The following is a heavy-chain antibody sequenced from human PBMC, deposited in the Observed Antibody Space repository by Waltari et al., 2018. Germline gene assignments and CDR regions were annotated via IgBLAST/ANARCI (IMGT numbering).Heavy chain of an antibody. CDR1: GFSFSHYW. J-gene: IGHJ6*02. V-gene: IGHV3-74*01. CDR3: ARLAPRTYRSPVPGRHYYYGMDV. CDR2: IGNDETSI. D-gene: IGHD3-10*01. Sequence: EERLLESGGGLVQPGDSLRLSCAGSGFSFSHYWMNWVPQAPGKGLVWVARIGNDETSISYADSVKGRLTISRDNAKNTVYLQMKRLRVEDTAVYYCARLAPRTYRSPVPGRHYYYGMDVWGQGTTVTVSS.